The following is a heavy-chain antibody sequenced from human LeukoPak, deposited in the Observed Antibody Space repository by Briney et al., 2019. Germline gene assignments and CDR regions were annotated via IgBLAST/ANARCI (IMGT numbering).Heavy chain of an antibody. V-gene: IGHV4-34*01. D-gene: IGHD6-13*01. Sequence: MSSETLSLTCAVYGGSFSGYYWSWIRQPPGKGLEWIGEINHSGSTNYNPSLKSRVTISVDTSKNQFSLKLSSVTAADTAVYYCARRGGSSWYGGSFDYWGQGTLVTVSS. CDR3: ARRGGSSWYGGSFDY. J-gene: IGHJ4*02. CDR1: GGSFSGYY. CDR2: INHSGST.